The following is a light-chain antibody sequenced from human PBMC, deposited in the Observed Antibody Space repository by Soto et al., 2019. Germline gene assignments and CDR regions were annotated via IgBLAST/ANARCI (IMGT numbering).Light chain of an antibody. CDR3: CSYAGGSTLV. CDR2: EAT. J-gene: IGLJ3*02. Sequence: QSVLTQPASVYGSPGQSNTISCTGTSSDIGTYNLVSWYQHHPGNAPKLMIYEATKRPSGVSSRFSGSKSGNTASLTISGLQTEDEADYYCCSYAGGSTLVFGGGTKLTVL. V-gene: IGLV2-23*01. CDR1: SSDIGTYNL.